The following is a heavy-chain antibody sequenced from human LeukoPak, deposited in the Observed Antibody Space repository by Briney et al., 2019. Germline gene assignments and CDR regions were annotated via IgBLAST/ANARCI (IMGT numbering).Heavy chain of an antibody. D-gene: IGHD6-6*01. Sequence: GGSLRLSCAASGFTFSSYSMNWVRQAPGKGLEWVSSISSSSSYIYYADSVKGRFTISRDNAKNSLYLQMNSLRAEDTAVYYCARDIEFSSNFDYWGQGTLVTVSS. CDR1: GFTFSSYS. CDR2: ISSSSSYI. V-gene: IGHV3-21*01. CDR3: ARDIEFSSNFDY. J-gene: IGHJ4*02.